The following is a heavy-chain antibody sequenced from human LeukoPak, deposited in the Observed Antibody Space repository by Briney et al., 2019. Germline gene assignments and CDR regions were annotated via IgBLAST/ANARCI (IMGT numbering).Heavy chain of an antibody. Sequence: PGGSLRLSCAASGFTFSSYGMHWVRQAPGKGLEWVAVISYDGSNKYYADSVKGRFTISRDNSKNTLYLQMNSLRAEDTAVYYCAKDPSYGDYASYFDYWGQGTLVTVSS. CDR3: AKDPSYGDYASYFDY. D-gene: IGHD4-17*01. V-gene: IGHV3-30*18. CDR2: ISYDGSNK. J-gene: IGHJ4*02. CDR1: GFTFSSYG.